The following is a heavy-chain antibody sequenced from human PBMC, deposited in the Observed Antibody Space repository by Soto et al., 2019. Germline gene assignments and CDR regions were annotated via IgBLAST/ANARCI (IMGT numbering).Heavy chain of an antibody. Sequence: SVKVSCKASGGTFSSYAISWVRQAPGQGLEWMGGIIPIFGTANYAQKFQGRVTITADESTSTAYMELSSLRSEDTAVYYCATDLVAIPGGLYNCFDTCGRGSMVTVSS. CDR1: GGTFSSYA. CDR2: IIPIFGTA. J-gene: IGHJ5*02. V-gene: IGHV1-69*13. CDR3: ATDLVAIPGGLYNCFDT. D-gene: IGHD5-12*01.